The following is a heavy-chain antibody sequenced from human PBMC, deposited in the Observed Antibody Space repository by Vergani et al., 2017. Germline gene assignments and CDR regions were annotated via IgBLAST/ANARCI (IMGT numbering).Heavy chain of an antibody. CDR2: IYYSGST. CDR1: GGSISSSSYY. J-gene: IGHJ4*02. Sequence: QLQPQESGPGLVKPSETLSLTCTVSGGSISSSSYYWGWIRQPPGKGMEWIGSIYYSGSTYYKPSLKSRVTMSIDTSKNQFSLKLTSVTAADTAVYYCATGAGPFDIWGQGTLVTVSS. V-gene: IGHV4-39*07. D-gene: IGHD7-27*01. CDR3: ATGAGPFDI.